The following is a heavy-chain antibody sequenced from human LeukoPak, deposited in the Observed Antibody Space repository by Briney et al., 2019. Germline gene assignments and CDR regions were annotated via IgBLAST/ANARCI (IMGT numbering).Heavy chain of an antibody. D-gene: IGHD2-21*02. CDR2: IFASGGF. CDR3: ARARVTGIKNYYYYYMDV. J-gene: IGHJ6*03. V-gene: IGHV4-4*07. CDR1: GGSISSSY. Sequence: SETLSLTCSVSGGSISSSYWSWVPQPVGKGLEWIGRIFASGGFSYNPSLKSRVTISVDKSKNQFSLNLSSVTAAHTAVYFCARARVTGIKNYYYYYMDVWGKGTTVTVSS.